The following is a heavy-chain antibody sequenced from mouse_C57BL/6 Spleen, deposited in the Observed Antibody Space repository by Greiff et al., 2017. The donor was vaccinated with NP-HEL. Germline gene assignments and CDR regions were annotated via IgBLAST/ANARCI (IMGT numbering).Heavy chain of an antibody. V-gene: IGHV1-4*01. J-gene: IGHJ1*03. CDR1: GYTFTSYT. D-gene: IGHD2-3*01. Sequence: VQLKQSGAELARPGASVKMSCKASGYTFTSYTMHWVKQRPGQGLEWIGYINPSSGYTKYNQKFKDKATLTADKSSSTAYMQLSSLTSEDSAVYYCARQDDGYSRYFDVWGTGTTVTVSS. CDR3: ARQDDGYSRYFDV. CDR2: INPSSGYT.